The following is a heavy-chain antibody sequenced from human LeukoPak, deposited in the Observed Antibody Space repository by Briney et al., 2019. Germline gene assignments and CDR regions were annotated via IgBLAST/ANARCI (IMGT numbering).Heavy chain of an antibody. Sequence: SETLSLTCTVSGGSISSYYWSWLRQPAGKGLEWIGRIYTSGSTNYNPSLKSRVTMSVDTSKNQFSLKLSSVTAADTAVYYCASSRGYRRTFDYWGQGTLVTVSS. CDR3: ASSRGYRRTFDY. J-gene: IGHJ4*02. D-gene: IGHD5-18*01. V-gene: IGHV4-4*07. CDR2: IYTSGST. CDR1: GGSISSYY.